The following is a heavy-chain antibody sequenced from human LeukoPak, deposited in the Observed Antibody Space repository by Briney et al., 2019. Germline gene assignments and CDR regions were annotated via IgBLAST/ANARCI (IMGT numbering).Heavy chain of an antibody. CDR1: GFTFSSYW. CDR2: IKQDGSEK. Sequence: VGSLRLSCAASGFTFSSYWMSWVRQAPGKGLEWVANIKQDGSEKYYVDSVKGRFTISRDNAKNSLYLQMNSLRAEDTAVYYCARGPTGTTYYYYYYMDVWGKGTTVTVSS. D-gene: IGHD1-1*01. J-gene: IGHJ6*03. V-gene: IGHV3-7*01. CDR3: ARGPTGTTYYYYYYMDV.